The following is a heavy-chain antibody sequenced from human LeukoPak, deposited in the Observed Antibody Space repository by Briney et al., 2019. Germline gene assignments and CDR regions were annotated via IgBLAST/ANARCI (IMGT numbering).Heavy chain of an antibody. CDR3: AGGSSYYFHYCMDV. J-gene: IGHJ6*03. CDR2: INHSGST. CDR1: GGSFSGYY. Sequence: SETLSLTCAVYGGSFSGYYWSWIRQPPGKGLEWIGEINHSGSTNYNPSLKSRVTISVDRSKNQFSLKLSSVTAADTAVYYCAGGSSYYFHYCMDVWGKGTTVTVSS. V-gene: IGHV4-34*01.